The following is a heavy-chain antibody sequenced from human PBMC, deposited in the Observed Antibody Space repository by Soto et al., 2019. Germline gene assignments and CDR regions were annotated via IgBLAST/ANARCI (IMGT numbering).Heavy chain of an antibody. CDR2: IIPIFGTA. V-gene: IGHV1-69*05. D-gene: IGHD2-2*01. J-gene: IGHJ5*02. CDR1: GGTFSSYS. Sequence: VASVKVSCKASGGTFSSYSISWVRQAPGQGLEWMGGIIPIFGTANYAQKFQGRVTITTDKSTSTAYMELSSLRSEDTAVYYCARLVVPAADYNWFNPWGQGTLFTVSS. CDR3: ARLVVPAADYNWFNP.